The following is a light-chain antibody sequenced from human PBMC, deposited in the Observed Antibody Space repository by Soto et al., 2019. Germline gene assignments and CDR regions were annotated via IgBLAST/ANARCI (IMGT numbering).Light chain of an antibody. CDR3: SSYTSSIAPV. J-gene: IGLJ2*01. Sequence: LTQPASVSRSSGQSITISCTGTSSDVGGYNYVSWYQQHPGKAPKLMIYDVSNRPSGVSNRFSGSNSGNTASLTISWLQDEDEAYYYCSSYTSSIAPVYGGRRNLTVL. CDR1: SSDVGGYNY. V-gene: IGLV2-14*01. CDR2: DVS.